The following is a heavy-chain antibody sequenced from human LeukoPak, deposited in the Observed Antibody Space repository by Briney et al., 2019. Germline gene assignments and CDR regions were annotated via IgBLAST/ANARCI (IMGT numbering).Heavy chain of an antibody. D-gene: IGHD6-19*01. CDR2: ISSSSSDI. J-gene: IGHJ3*02. CDR1: GFTFSSYS. V-gene: IGHV3-21*01. CDR3: ARGKIAVAGRGAFDI. Sequence: GGSLRLSCAASGFTFSSYSMNWVRQAPGKGLEWVSSISSSSSDIYYADSVKGRFTISRGNAKNSLYLQMNSLRAEDTAVYYCARGKIAVAGRGAFDIWGQGTMVTVSS.